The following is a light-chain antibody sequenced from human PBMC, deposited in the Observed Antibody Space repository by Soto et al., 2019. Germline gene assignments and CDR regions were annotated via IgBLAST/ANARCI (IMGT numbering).Light chain of an antibody. CDR1: QDISNY. CDR3: QQYDNLPLT. V-gene: IGKV1-33*01. CDR2: DAS. Sequence: IQMTQYPSSLSASVGDRVAITCQASQDISNYLNWYQQKPGKAPKLLIYDASNLETGVPSRFSGSGSGTDFTFTISSLQPEDIATYYCQQYDNLPLTFGGGAKVDI. J-gene: IGKJ4*01.